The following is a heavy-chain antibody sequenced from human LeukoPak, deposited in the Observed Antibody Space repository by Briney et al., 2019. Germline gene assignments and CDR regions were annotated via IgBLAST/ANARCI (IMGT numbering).Heavy chain of an antibody. CDR3: ARIWPSVAAFDI. V-gene: IGHV3-11*04. CDR2: ITNSDNSM. Sequence: GGSLRLSCAASGFTFSDYCMTWIRQAPGKGLEWVSYITNSDNSMYYADSVKGRFTISRDNAKNSLHLQMNSLRAEDTAVYYCARIWPSVAAFDIWGQGTMVTVSS. CDR1: GFTFSDYC. J-gene: IGHJ3*02. D-gene: IGHD2-15*01.